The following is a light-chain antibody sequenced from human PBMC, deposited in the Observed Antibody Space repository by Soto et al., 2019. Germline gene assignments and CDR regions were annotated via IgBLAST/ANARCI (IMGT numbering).Light chain of an antibody. J-gene: IGKJ1*01. CDR1: QAVTSRS. CDR2: DAS. Sequence: EIVLTQSPGTLSLSPGERATLSCRASQAVTSRSLAWYRQRPGQPPRLLIYDASSRATGTPDRFSGSGSGTDFTLTISSLEPEDFAVYFCQQYHTPRWTVGQGTRV. CDR3: QQYHTPRWT. V-gene: IGKV3-20*01.